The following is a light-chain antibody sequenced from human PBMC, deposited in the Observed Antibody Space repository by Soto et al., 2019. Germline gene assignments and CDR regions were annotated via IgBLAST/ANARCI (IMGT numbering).Light chain of an antibody. CDR2: GAS. J-gene: IGKJ1*01. V-gene: IGKV3-15*01. CDR1: QSVSGN. CDR3: QQYNNWPPWT. Sequence: EIVMTQSPATLSVSPGERATLSCRASQSVSGNLAWYQQKPGQAPRLLIYGASTRATAIPARFSGSGSGTEFTLTISSLQSADFAVYYCQQYNNWPPWTFGQGTKVDIK.